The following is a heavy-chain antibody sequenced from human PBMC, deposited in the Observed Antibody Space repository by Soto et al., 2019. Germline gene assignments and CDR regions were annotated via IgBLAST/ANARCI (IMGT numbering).Heavy chain of an antibody. D-gene: IGHD2-21*01. CDR2: ISSTSSHT. Sequence: GGSLRLSCAASRFTFSNYSMNWVRQAPGKGLEWVSSISSTSSHTYYADSVKGRFTISRDNSKNTLYLQMNSLRVEDTAVYYCAKHPYGGGWLDPCGQGPLVTVYS. CDR3: AKHPYGGGWLDP. J-gene: IGHJ5*02. V-gene: IGHV3-21*04. CDR1: RFTFSNYS.